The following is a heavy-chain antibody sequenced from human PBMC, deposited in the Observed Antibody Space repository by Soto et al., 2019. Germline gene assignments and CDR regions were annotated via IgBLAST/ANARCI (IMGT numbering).Heavy chain of an antibody. J-gene: IGHJ5*02. V-gene: IGHV4-59*08. CDR2: IYYSGST. CDR3: ARHITGGRHKNWFDP. CDR1: GGSISSYY. Sequence: SETLSLTCTVSGGSISSYYWSWIRQPPGKGLEWIGYIYYSGSTNYNPSLKSRVTISVDTSKNQFSLKLSSVTAADTAVYYCARHITGGRHKNWFDPWGQGTLVTVSS.